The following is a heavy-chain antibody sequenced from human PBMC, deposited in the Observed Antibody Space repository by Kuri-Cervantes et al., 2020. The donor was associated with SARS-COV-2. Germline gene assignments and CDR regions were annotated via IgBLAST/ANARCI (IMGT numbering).Heavy chain of an antibody. V-gene: IGHV3-30*03. CDR2: ISKDGGKK. J-gene: IGHJ6*02. Sequence: GGSLRLSCAGSGFGFSEFAMHWVRQAPGKGLEWIAVISKDGGKKYYRDSVEGRFITSRDNAKNTLSLQMNSLRPEDTAVYYCARAGLGNFYIPYWFFGMDVWGLGTTVTVSS. D-gene: IGHD2-8*02. CDR3: ARAGLGNFYIPYWFFGMDV. CDR1: GFGFSEFA.